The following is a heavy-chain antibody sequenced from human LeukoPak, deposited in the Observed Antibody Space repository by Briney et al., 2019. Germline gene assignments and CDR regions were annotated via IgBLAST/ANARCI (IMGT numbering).Heavy chain of an antibody. D-gene: IGHD6-19*01. V-gene: IGHV3-74*01. CDR1: GNYW. Sequence: GGSLRLSCAASGNYWMHWVRQAPGKGLVWVSHINSDGSWTSYADSVKGRFTISRDNSKNTLYLQMNSLRAEDTAVYYCAKDQQWPSGYWGQGTLVTVSS. CDR3: AKDQQWPSGY. J-gene: IGHJ4*02. CDR2: INSDGSWT.